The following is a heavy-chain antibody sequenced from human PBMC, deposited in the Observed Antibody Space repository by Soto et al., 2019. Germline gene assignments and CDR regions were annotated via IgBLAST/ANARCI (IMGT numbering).Heavy chain of an antibody. V-gene: IGHV3-48*02. D-gene: IGHD3-22*01. CDR2: ISSSSSTI. CDR3: ARDQPPNYYDSSGYLVPFDY. Sequence: PGGSLRLSCAASGFTISSNYMSWVRQAPGKGLECVSYISSSSSTIYYADSVKGRFTISRDNAKNSLYLQMNSLRDEDTAVYYCARDQPPNYYDSSGYLVPFDYWGQGTLVTVSS. CDR1: GFTISSNY. J-gene: IGHJ4*02.